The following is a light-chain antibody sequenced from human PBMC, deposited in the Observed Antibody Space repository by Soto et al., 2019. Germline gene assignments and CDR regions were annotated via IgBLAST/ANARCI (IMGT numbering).Light chain of an antibody. Sequence: DIQLTQSPSSLSASVGDRVTITCRASQTIGNYLNWYQQKPGKGPELLIHSASTLQRGVPSRFSGTGSATDFTLNISSLQPEDFATYYCQQSSSGPLTFGGGTKVDTK. CDR2: SAS. V-gene: IGKV1-39*01. CDR1: QTIGNY. J-gene: IGKJ4*01. CDR3: QQSSSGPLT.